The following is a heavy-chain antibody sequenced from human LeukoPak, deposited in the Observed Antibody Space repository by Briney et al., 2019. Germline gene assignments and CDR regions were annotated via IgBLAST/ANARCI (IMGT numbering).Heavy chain of an antibody. D-gene: IGHD6-13*01. V-gene: IGHV4-30-2*01. CDR2: IYHSGST. Sequence: SETLSLTCTVSGGSISSGGYYWSWIRQPPGKGLEWIGYIYHSGSTYYNPSLKSRVTISVDRSKNQFSLKLSSVTAADTAVYYCARDQVAAAGIDYWGQGTLVTVSS. J-gene: IGHJ4*02. CDR1: GGSISSGGYY. CDR3: ARDQVAAAGIDY.